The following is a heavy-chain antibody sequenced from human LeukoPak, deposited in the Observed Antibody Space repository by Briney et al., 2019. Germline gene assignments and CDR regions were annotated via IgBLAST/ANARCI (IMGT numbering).Heavy chain of an antibody. D-gene: IGHD2-2*03. J-gene: IGHJ3*01. Sequence: GESLKISCKGSGYSFTSYWIGWVRHMPGKGLEWMTIIYPDDSETRYSPSLQGQVTISADKSTNTAYLQWSSLKASDTGMYYCARQRGYRMTKDGFDVWGQGTMVTVSS. CDR2: IYPDDSET. CDR3: ARQRGYRMTKDGFDV. CDR1: GYSFTSYW. V-gene: IGHV5-51*01.